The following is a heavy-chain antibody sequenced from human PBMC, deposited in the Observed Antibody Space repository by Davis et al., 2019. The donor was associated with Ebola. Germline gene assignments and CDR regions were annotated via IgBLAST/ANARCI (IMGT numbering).Heavy chain of an antibody. CDR3: ARGKYYYGMDV. CDR1: GSPIISYY. V-gene: IGHV4-59*01. CDR2: IYYSGST. Sequence: GSPIISYYWTWTRQPPGKGLEWTGYIYYSGSTNYNPSLKSRVTISLDTSKNKLSLKLSSVTAADTAVYYCARGKYYYGMDVWGKGTTVTVSS. J-gene: IGHJ6*04.